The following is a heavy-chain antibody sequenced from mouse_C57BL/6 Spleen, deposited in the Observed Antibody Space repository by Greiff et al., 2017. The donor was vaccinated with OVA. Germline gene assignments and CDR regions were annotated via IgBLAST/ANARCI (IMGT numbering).Heavy chain of an antibody. Sequence: QVQLQQPGAELVKPGASVKLSCKASGYTFTSYWMQWVKQRPGQGLEWIGEIDPSDGYTNYNQKFKGKATLTVDTSSSTAYMQLRSLTSEDSAVYYCARSLRTGMRDFEGRGTGTTVTVA. D-gene: IGHD4-1*01. J-gene: IGHJ1*03. CDR2: IDPSDGYT. CDR3: ARSLRTGMRDFEG. CDR1: GYTFTSYW. V-gene: IGHV1-50*01.